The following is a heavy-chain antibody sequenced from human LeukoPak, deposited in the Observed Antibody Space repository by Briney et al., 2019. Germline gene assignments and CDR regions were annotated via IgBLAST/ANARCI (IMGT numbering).Heavy chain of an antibody. CDR3: AREFSELLDY. V-gene: IGHV3-30*04. D-gene: IGHD1-14*01. Sequence: GGSLRLSCAASGFTFSSYAMHWVRQAPGKGLEWVAVISYDGSNKYYADSVKGRFTISRDDAKNSLYLQMNSLRAEDTAVYYCAREFSELLDYWGQGTLVTVSS. J-gene: IGHJ4*02. CDR2: ISYDGSNK. CDR1: GFTFSSYA.